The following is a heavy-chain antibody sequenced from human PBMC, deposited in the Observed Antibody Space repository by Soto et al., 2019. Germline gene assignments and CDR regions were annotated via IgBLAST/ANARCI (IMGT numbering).Heavy chain of an antibody. CDR2: ISSSSSTI. CDR3: ARKNTYYYDSSGHMDV. D-gene: IGHD3-22*01. J-gene: IGHJ6*02. CDR1: GFTFSSYS. V-gene: IGHV3-48*02. Sequence: GGSLRLSCAASGFTFSSYSMNWVRQAPGKGLEWVSYISSSSSTIYYADSVKGRFTISRDNAKNSLYLQMNSLRDEDTAVYYCARKNTYYYDSSGHMDVWGQGTTVTVSS.